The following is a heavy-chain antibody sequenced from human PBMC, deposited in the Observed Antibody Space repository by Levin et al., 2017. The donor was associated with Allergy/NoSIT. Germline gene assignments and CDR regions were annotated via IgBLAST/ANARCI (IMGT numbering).Heavy chain of an antibody. J-gene: IGHJ1*01. Sequence: SQTLSLTCAVYGGSFSGYYWSWIRQPPGKGLEWIGEINHSGSTNYNPSLKSRVTISVDTSKNQFSLKLRSVTAADTAVYYCARGGGWQQLVDEYFQHWGQGTLVTVSS. CDR2: INHSGST. D-gene: IGHD6-13*01. CDR1: GGSFSGYY. V-gene: IGHV4-34*01. CDR3: ARGGGWQQLVDEYFQH.